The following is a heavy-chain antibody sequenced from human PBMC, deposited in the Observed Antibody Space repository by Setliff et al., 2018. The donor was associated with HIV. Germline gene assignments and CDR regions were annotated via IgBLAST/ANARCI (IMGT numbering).Heavy chain of an antibody. CDR1: GGSISSFY. V-gene: IGHV4-59*08. Sequence: SETLSLTCTVSGGSISSFYWTWIRQPPGKGLEWIGYIYYSGSTNYNPSLKSRVTISVDTSKNQFSLTLSSVTAADTAMYYCATYAGNGGGKGYWGQGTLVTVSS. D-gene: IGHD2-21*01. CDR3: ATYAGNGGGKGY. J-gene: IGHJ4*02. CDR2: IYYSGST.